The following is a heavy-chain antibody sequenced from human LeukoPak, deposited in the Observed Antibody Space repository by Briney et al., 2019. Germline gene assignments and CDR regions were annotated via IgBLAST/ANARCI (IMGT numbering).Heavy chain of an antibody. Sequence: SETLSLTCTVSGGSISNGAYYWSWIRQPPGKGLEWIGYIYYSGSTNYDPSLKSRVTISVDTSKNQFSLKVSSVTAADTAVYYCARGSRGDGAAFDIWGQGTMVTVSS. J-gene: IGHJ3*02. CDR1: GGSISNGAYY. CDR2: IYYSGST. D-gene: IGHD7-27*01. CDR3: ARGSRGDGAAFDI. V-gene: IGHV4-61*08.